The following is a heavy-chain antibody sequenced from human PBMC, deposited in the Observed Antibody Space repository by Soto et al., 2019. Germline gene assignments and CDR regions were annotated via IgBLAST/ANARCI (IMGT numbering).Heavy chain of an antibody. CDR3: ARGIAAAGTGIFDY. D-gene: IGHD6-13*01. J-gene: IGHJ4*02. V-gene: IGHV3-53*04. Sequence: EVQLVESGGGLVQPGGSLRLSCAASGFTVSSNYMSWVRQAPGKGLEWVSVIYSGGSTYYADSVKGRFTISRHNSKNTLYLHMNSLRAEDTAVYYCARGIAAAGTGIFDYWGQGTLVTVSS. CDR1: GFTVSSNY. CDR2: IYSGGST.